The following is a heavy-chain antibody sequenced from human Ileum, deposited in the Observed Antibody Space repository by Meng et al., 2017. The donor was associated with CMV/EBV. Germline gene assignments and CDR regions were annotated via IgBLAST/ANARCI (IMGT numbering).Heavy chain of an antibody. J-gene: IGHJ4*02. Sequence: VSLQESGRWLVKPSATLSLTCTVSGDSCTSFYWSWIRQPAGRALEWIGRIYNGGSTNYNPSLKSRVTLSVDTSKNQFSMRLTSVTAADTAVYYCARGPGGFGDFNFDYWGQGTLVTVSS. CDR3: ARGPGGFGDFNFDY. D-gene: IGHD3-16*01. CDR2: IYNGGST. CDR1: GDSCTSFY. V-gene: IGHV4-4*07.